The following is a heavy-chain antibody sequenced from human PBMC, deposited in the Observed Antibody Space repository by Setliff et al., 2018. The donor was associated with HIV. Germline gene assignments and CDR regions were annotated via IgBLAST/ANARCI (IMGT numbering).Heavy chain of an antibody. D-gene: IGHD3-10*01. CDR3: ARAPFYYGSGSYQTFDY. V-gene: IGHV4-31*03. Sequence: PSETLSLTCTVSGGSISSGDYYWSWIRQHPRKGLEWIGYIYYTGSTYYNPSLKSRVTISVDTSKNQFSLKLSSVTAADSAVYYCARAPFYYGSGSYQTFDYWGQGTRVTVSS. J-gene: IGHJ4*02. CDR1: GGSISSGDYY. CDR2: IYYTGST.